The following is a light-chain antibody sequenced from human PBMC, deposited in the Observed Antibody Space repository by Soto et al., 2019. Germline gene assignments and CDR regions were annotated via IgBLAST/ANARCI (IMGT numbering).Light chain of an antibody. CDR2: GNS. J-gene: IGLJ2*01. CDR3: QSYDSSLSVV. Sequence: QSVLTQPPSVSGAPGQRVTISCTGSSSNIGAGYDVHSYQQLPGTAPKLLIYGNSNRPSWVPDRFSGSKSGTSASLAITGLQAEDEADYYCQSYDSSLSVVFGGGTKVTVL. V-gene: IGLV1-40*01. CDR1: SSNIGAGYD.